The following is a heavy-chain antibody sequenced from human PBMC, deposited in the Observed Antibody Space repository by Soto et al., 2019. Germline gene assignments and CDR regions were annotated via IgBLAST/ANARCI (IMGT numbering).Heavy chain of an antibody. J-gene: IGHJ4*02. CDR3: ASLGWGGRDDGY. CDR2: IIPIFGTA. D-gene: IGHD1-26*01. Sequence: QVQLVQSGAEVKKPGSSVKVSCKASGGTFSSYAISWVRQAPGQGLEWMGGIIPIFGTANYAQKFQGRVTITADKSTSTAYMELSSLRSEDTAVYCWASLGWGGRDDGYWGQGTLVTVSS. V-gene: IGHV1-69*06. CDR1: GGTFSSYA.